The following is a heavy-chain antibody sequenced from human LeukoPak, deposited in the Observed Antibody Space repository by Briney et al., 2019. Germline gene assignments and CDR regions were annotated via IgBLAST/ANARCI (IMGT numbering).Heavy chain of an antibody. CDR1: GYTFTGYY. Sequence: ASVKVSCKASGYTFTGYYMHWVRQAPGQGLEWMGWINTNTGNPTYAQGFTGRFVFSLDTSVSTAYLQISSLKAEDTAVYYCARDPLLNHNDDWYFDLWGRGTLVTVSS. CDR3: ARDPLLNHNDDWYFDL. CDR2: INTNTGNP. D-gene: IGHD2-8*01. J-gene: IGHJ2*01. V-gene: IGHV7-4-1*02.